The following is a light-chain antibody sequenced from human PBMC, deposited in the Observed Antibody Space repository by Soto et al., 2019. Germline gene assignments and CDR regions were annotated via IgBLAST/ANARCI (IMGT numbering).Light chain of an antibody. V-gene: IGKV4-1*01. CDR1: QSLLSTSDNKNY. CDR2: WAS. Sequence: DIVMAQSPASLAVSLGERATVNCRSSQSLLSTSDNKNYLAWYQHTPGQPPKALIYWASTRESGVPERFSGSGSGTEFSLAINRLQAEDVAVYYCQQYYSSFHTFGPGTKLEIK. CDR3: QQYYSSFHT. J-gene: IGKJ2*01.